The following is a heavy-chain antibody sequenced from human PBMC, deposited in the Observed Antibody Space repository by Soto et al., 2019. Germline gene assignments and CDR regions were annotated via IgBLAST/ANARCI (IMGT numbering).Heavy chain of an antibody. J-gene: IGHJ4*02. CDR1: GFTFTSYA. V-gene: IGHV3-23*01. CDR2: ISGSGGST. Sequence: GGSLRLSCAASGFTFTSYAMSWVRQAPGKGLEWVSAISGSGGSTFYADSLKGRFTISRDNSKNTVYLQMNSLRAEDTALYYCTKATYETSGLYTHWAQGTLVTVSS. D-gene: IGHD3-22*01. CDR3: TKATYETSGLYTH.